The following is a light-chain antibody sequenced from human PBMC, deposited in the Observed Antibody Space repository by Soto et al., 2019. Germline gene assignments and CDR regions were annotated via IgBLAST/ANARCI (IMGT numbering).Light chain of an antibody. Sequence: QSALTQPPSASGSPGQSVTISCTGTSADVGGYNYVSWYQQHPGKAPKLMIYAISKRPSGVPDRFSGSKSGNTASLTVSGLQAEDEADYYCSSYAGSNNFEVFGGGTKLTVL. CDR1: SADVGGYNY. J-gene: IGLJ3*02. V-gene: IGLV2-8*01. CDR2: AIS. CDR3: SSYAGSNNFEV.